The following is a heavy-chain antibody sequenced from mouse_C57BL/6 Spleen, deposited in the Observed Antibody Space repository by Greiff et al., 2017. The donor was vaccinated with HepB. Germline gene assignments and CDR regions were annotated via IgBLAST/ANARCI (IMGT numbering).Heavy chain of an antibody. V-gene: IGHV1-82*01. CDR3: AALLLRYSYAMDY. Sequence: QVQLKESGPELVKPGASVKISCKASGYAFSSSWMNWVKQRPGKGLEWIGRIYPGDGDTNYNGKLKGKATLTADKSSSTAYIQLSSLTSEDSAVYFCAALLLRYSYAMDYWGQGTSVTVSS. CDR1: GYAFSSSW. CDR2: IYPGDGDT. D-gene: IGHD1-1*01. J-gene: IGHJ4*01.